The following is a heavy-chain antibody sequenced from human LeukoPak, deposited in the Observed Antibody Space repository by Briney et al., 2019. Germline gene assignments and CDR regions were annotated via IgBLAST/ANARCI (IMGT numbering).Heavy chain of an antibody. D-gene: IGHD5/OR15-5a*01. V-gene: IGHV3-23*01. CDR1: ACAFRSHA. Sequence: GGSLRLSCVASACAFRSHATSWVRQAPGKGLEWVSAISGSGGSTFYSDSVKGRFTISRDNSKNTLHLQMNSLRAEDTAVYYCARATYIVSTILLDYWGQGTLVTVSS. J-gene: IGHJ4*02. CDR2: ISGSGGST. CDR3: ARATYIVSTILLDY.